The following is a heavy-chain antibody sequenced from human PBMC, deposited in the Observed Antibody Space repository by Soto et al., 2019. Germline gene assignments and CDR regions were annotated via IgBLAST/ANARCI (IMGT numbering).Heavy chain of an antibody. Sequence: ASVKVSCKASGYTFTGYYMHWVRQAPGQGLEWMGWINPDSGGTKSAQKFQGRVTMTRDTSISTAYMELSRLRSDDTAIYYCARVPVYSDAFDIWGQGTMVTVS. CDR2: INPDSGGT. CDR1: GYTFTGYY. V-gene: IGHV1-2*02. D-gene: IGHD1-26*01. CDR3: ARVPVYSDAFDI. J-gene: IGHJ3*02.